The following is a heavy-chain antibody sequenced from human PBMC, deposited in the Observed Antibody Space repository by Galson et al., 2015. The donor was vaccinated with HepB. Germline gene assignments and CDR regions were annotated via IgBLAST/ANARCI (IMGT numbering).Heavy chain of an antibody. J-gene: IGHJ6*02. V-gene: IGHV3-23*01. Sequence: SLRLSCAASGFTFSSYAMSWVRQAPGKGLEWVSAISGSGGSTYYADSVKGRFTISRDSSKNTLYLQMNSLRAEDTAVYYCAKGDYGSGSYQVQGLGYSGMDVWGQGTTVTVSS. CDR2: ISGSGGST. CDR1: GFTFSSYA. D-gene: IGHD3-10*01. CDR3: AKGDYGSGSYQVQGLGYSGMDV.